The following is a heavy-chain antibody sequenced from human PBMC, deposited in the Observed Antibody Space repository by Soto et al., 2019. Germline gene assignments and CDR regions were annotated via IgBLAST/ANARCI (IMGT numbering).Heavy chain of an antibody. V-gene: IGHV4-31*03. J-gene: IGHJ4*02. CDR1: GGSIRCGSHY. D-gene: IGHD3-16*01. CDR3: AREGGDGIDY. Sequence: TSETLSLTCTVSGGSIRCGSHYWSWIRQHPGKGLEWIGYIYYSGSTYYNPSLKSRITISISTSKNQFSLKLTSVTAADTAVYYCAREGGDGIDYWGQGTLVTVSS. CDR2: IYYSGST.